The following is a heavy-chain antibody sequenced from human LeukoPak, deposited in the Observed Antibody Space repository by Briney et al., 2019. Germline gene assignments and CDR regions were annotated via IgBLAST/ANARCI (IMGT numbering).Heavy chain of an antibody. CDR3: AREYATAMAAYYYYYMDV. V-gene: IGHV3-30*02. J-gene: IGHJ6*03. Sequence: PGGSLRLSCAASGFTFSSYDMHWVRQAPGKGLEWVAFIRFDGSNKYYADSVKGRFTISRDNSKNSLYLQMNSLRAEDTAVYYCAREYATAMAAYYYYYMDVWGKGTTVTVSS. D-gene: IGHD5-18*01. CDR1: GFTFSSYD. CDR2: IRFDGSNK.